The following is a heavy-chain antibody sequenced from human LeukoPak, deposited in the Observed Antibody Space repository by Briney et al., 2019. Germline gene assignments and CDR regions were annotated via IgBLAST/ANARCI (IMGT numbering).Heavy chain of an antibody. CDR2: IYSGGDT. Sequence: GGSLRLSCAASGFTVSGNYMSWVRQAPGKGLEWVSVIYSGGDTYSADSVKGRFTISRDNSKNTVYLQMDSLRAEDTAVYYCAREGGGDYGDYLRYWGQGTLVTVSS. CDR3: AREGGGDYGDYLRY. V-gene: IGHV3-53*01. CDR1: GFTVSGNY. D-gene: IGHD4-17*01. J-gene: IGHJ4*02.